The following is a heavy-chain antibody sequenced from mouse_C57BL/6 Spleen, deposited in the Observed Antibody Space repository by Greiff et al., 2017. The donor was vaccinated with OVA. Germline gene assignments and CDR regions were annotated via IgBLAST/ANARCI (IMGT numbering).Heavy chain of an antibody. Sequence: EVQLQESGPGLVKPSQSLSLTCSVTGYSITSGYYWNWIRQFPGNKLEWMGYISYDGSNNYNPSLKNRISITRDTSKNQFFLKLNSVTTEDTATYYCARGVSMDYGGQGTSVTVSS. CDR3: ARGVSMDY. J-gene: IGHJ4*01. CDR2: ISYDGSN. V-gene: IGHV3-6*01. CDR1: GYSITSGYY.